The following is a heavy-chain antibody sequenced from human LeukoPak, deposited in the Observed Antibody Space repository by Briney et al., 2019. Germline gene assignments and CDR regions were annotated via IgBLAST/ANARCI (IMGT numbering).Heavy chain of an antibody. CDR1: GYTFTGYY. D-gene: IGHD3-3*01. CDR2: INPNSGGT. V-gene: IGHV1-2*02. J-gene: IGHJ6*02. Sequence: ASVKVSCKASGYTFTGYYMHWVRQAPGQGLEWMGWINPNSGGTNYAQKFQGRVTMTRDTSISTAYMELSRLRSDDTAVYYCARGGYDFWSGYWLYGMDVWGQGTTVTVSS. CDR3: ARGGYDFWSGYWLYGMDV.